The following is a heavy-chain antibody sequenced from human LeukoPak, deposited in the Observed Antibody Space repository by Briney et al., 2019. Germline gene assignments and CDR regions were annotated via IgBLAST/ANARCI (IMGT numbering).Heavy chain of an antibody. CDR1: GFSFSSSQ. CDR2: ISSGGNTE. V-gene: IGHV3-48*03. CDR3: ARDTVNGPFVISLDL. Sequence: GGSLRLSCAASGFSFSSSQMSWVRQAPGKGPEWVSHISSGGNTEYYADSVRGRFTMSRDNAKNLLYLQMNSLRDEDTAVYYCARDTVNGPFVISLDLWGQGALVTVSS. D-gene: IGHD2-8*01. J-gene: IGHJ5*02.